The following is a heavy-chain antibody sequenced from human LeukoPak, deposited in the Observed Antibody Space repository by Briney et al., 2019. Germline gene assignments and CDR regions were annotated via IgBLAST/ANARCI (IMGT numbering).Heavy chain of an antibody. D-gene: IGHD4-23*01. CDR1: GFTVSSNY. CDR2: IKSQRDGGAT. CDR3: TTMVGSPTY. V-gene: IGHV3-15*01. J-gene: IGHJ4*02. Sequence: GGSLRLSCAASGFTVSSNYMSWVRQAPGKGLEWVGRIKSQRDGGATDYAAPVKSRFSLSRDDSRNTVFLQMTSLKTDDTGVYYCTTMVGSPTYWGQGALVAVSS.